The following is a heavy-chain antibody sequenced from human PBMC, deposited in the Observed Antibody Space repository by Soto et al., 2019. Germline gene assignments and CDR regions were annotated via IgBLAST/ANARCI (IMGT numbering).Heavy chain of an antibody. D-gene: IGHD3-3*01. CDR3: AHRILRTVFGLVTTTAVYFDF. J-gene: IGHJ4*02. Sequence: QITLNESGPTVVKPAETLTLTCTFSGFSLTTSGVGVGWIRQSPGKAPEWRALIYWDDDKRYSASLKSRLTLTKDTSKNQVVLTMASVDPADTATYYCAHRILRTVFGLVTTTAVYFDFWGQGTPVVVSS. CDR2: IYWDDDK. CDR1: GFSLTTSGVG. V-gene: IGHV2-5*02.